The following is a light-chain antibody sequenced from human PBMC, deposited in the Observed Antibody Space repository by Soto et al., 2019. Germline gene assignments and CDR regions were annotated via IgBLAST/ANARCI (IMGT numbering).Light chain of an antibody. CDR2: EVT. J-gene: IGLJ3*02. Sequence: QSVLTQPPSASGSPGQSVTISCTGTSSDIGAYNYVSWYQHHPGKAPKVMIYEVTKRPSGVPDRFSGSKSGTSASLAISGLQSEDEADYYCATWDDILNGWVFGGGTKLTVL. CDR3: ATWDDILNGWV. CDR1: SSDIGAYNY. V-gene: IGLV2-8*01.